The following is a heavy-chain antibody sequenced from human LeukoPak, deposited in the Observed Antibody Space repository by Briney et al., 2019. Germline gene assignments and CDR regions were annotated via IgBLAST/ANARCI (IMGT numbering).Heavy chain of an antibody. CDR2: LYHSGIT. Sequence: PSETLSLTCAVSGYSIGSGYFWGWIRQPPGMGLEWIGSLYHSGITYYNPSLKSRVTISMDTSKNQFSLKLTSVTAADTAVYYCARHALFDSTGYYYVLDYWGQGTLATVSS. CDR1: GYSIGSGYF. CDR3: ARHALFDSTGYYYVLDY. V-gene: IGHV4-38-2*01. J-gene: IGHJ4*02. D-gene: IGHD3-22*01.